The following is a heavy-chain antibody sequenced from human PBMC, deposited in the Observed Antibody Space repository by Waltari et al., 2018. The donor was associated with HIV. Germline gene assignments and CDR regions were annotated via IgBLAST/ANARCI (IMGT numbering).Heavy chain of an antibody. J-gene: IGHJ5*02. Sequence: EVQLMESGGGLVQPGRSLRLSCAASVFTFDDYAMHWVRQAPGKGLEWVSSISWNSVRITYADSVRGRFTVSRDNAKNYLYLQMNSLRPDDTAFYYCARGPMYNWFDPWGQGSLVTVSS. CDR3: ARGPMYNWFDP. CDR2: ISWNSVRI. CDR1: VFTFDDYA. D-gene: IGHD3-10*01. V-gene: IGHV3-9*01.